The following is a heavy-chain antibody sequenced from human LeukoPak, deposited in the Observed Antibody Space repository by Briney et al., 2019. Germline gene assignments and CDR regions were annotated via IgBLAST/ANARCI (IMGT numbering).Heavy chain of an antibody. D-gene: IGHD5-18*01. CDR3: ASSFDTATVLFY. Sequence: SVEVSCKASGGTFSSYAISWVRQAPGQGLEWMGGIIPIFGTANYAQKFQGRVTITTDESTSTAYMELSSLRSEDTAVYYCASSFDTATVLFYWGQGTLVTVSS. CDR2: IIPIFGTA. J-gene: IGHJ4*02. CDR1: GGTFSSYA. V-gene: IGHV1-69*05.